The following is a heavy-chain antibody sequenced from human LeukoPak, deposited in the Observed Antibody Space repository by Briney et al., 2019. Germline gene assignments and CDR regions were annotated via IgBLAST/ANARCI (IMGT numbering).Heavy chain of an antibody. CDR3: AVANPYTSGWYYFNY. D-gene: IGHD6-19*01. V-gene: IGHV3-53*01. CDR1: GFTFSDYA. CDR2: IYSGGST. J-gene: IGHJ4*02. Sequence: GGSLRLSCAASGFTFSDYAMSWVRQAPGKGLECVSVIYSGGSTYYADSVKGRFTISRDNSGNTLYLQMNSLRAEDTAAYYCAVANPYTSGWYYFNYWGQGTLVTVSS.